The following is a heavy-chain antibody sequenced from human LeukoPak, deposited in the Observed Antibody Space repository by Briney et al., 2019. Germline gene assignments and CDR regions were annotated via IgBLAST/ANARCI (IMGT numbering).Heavy chain of an antibody. CDR3: ARRRNYYDRSGYRGDAFDI. CDR2: ICYSGSP. V-gene: IGHV4-31*03. Sequence: SETLSLTCTVSGGSFSSGGYYWSWIRQHPGKGLDWIGYICYSGSPYYNPYLKSRVTISVDTSKNHFSLKLSSVTAADTAVYYCARRRNYYDRSGYRGDAFDIWGQGTMVTVSS. J-gene: IGHJ3*02. CDR1: GGSFSSGGYY. D-gene: IGHD3-22*01.